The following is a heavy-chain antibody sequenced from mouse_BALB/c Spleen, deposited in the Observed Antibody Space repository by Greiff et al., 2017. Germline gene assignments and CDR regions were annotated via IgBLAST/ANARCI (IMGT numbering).Heavy chain of an antibody. V-gene: IGHV5-12-1*01. J-gene: IGHJ2*01. CDR1: GFAFSSYD. CDR3: ARQGIFPYYFDY. CDR2: ISSGGGST. D-gene: IGHD1-3*01. Sequence: EVKLVESGGGLVKPGGSLKLSCAASGFAFSSYDMSWVRQTPEKRLEWVAYISSGGGSTYYPDTVKGRFTISRDNAKNTLYLQMSSLKSEDTAMYYCARQGIFPYYFDYWGQGTTLTVSS.